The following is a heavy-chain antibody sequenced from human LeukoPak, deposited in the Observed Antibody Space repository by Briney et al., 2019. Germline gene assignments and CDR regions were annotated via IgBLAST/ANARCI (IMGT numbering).Heavy chain of an antibody. CDR1: GGSTSSYY. CDR3: ARAKLYDSSGSFDY. D-gene: IGHD3-22*01. V-gene: IGHV4-59*01. CDR2: IYYSGRT. Sequence: SETLSLTCAVSGGSTSSYYWSWIRQPPGKGLEWIGYIYYSGRTSYNPSLKSRVTMSVDTSKNQFSLKLSSVTAADTAVYYCARAKLYDSSGSFDYWGQGTLVTVSS. J-gene: IGHJ4*02.